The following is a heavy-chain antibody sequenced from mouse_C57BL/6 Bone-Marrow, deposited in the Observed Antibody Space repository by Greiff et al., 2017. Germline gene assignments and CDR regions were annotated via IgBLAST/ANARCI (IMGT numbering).Heavy chain of an antibody. V-gene: IGHV1-69*02. D-gene: IGHD2-4*01. CDR1: GYTFTSYW. J-gene: IGHJ2*01. CDR2: IDPSDSYT. CDR3: AREGTTGYDYDLDY. Sequence: LQQSGASVKLSCKASGYTFTSYWMHWVKQRPGQGLEWIGEIDPSDSYTNYNQKFKGKSTLTVDKSSSTAYMQLSSLTSEDSAVYYCAREGTTGYDYDLDYWGQGTTLTVSS.